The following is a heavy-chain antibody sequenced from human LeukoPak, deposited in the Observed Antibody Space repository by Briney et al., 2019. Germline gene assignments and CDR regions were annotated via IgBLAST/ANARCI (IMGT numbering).Heavy chain of an antibody. CDR1: GFTFSSHA. D-gene: IGHD3-10*01. V-gene: IGHV3-23*01. CDR2: ISGSGGST. J-gene: IGHJ3*02. CDR3: AKVRLLWFGELLSRGLDTFDI. Sequence: GGSLRLSCAASGFTFSSHAMTWVRQAPGKGLEWVSGISGSGGSTYYADSVRGRFTISRDNSKNTLYLQVNSLRAEDTAVYYCAKVRLLWFGELLSRGLDTFDIWGQGTMVTVSS.